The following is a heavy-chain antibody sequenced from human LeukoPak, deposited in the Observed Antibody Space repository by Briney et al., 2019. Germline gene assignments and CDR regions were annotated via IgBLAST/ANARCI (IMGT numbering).Heavy chain of an antibody. CDR1: GFTFSSYA. Sequence: GGSLRLSCAASGFTFSSYAMSWVRQAPGKGLEWVSAISGSGGSTYYADSVKGRFTISRDNSKNTLYLQMNSLRVEDTAVYYCAKVKYYYDSSGYSKTIDYWGQGTLVTVSS. CDR2: ISGSGGST. J-gene: IGHJ4*02. D-gene: IGHD3-22*01. V-gene: IGHV3-23*01. CDR3: AKVKYYYDSSGYSKTIDY.